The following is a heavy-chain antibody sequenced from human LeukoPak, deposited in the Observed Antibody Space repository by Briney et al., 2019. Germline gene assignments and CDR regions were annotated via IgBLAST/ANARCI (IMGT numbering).Heavy chain of an antibody. CDR1: GFTFSSYG. CDR3: ARRLEYSGSKGVFDY. CDR2: ISYDGSNK. D-gene: IGHD1-26*01. V-gene: IGHV3-30*03. J-gene: IGHJ4*02. Sequence: GGSLRLSCAASGFTFSSYGMHWVRQAPGKGLDWVAVISYDGSNKYYADSVKGRFTISRDNSKNTLFLQMNSLRAEDTAVYYCARRLEYSGSKGVFDYWGQGTLVTVSS.